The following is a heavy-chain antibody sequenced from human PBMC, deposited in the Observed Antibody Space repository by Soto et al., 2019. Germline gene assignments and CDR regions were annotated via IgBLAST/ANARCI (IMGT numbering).Heavy chain of an antibody. CDR2: ISWNSGSI. V-gene: IGHV3-9*01. D-gene: IGHD2-15*01. J-gene: IGHJ4*02. CDR1: GFTFDDYA. Sequence: GGSLRLSCAASGFTFDDYAMHWVRQAPGKGLEWVSGISWNSGSIGYADSVKGRFTISRDNAKNSLYLQMNSLRAEDTALYYCAKDIAGGGISVDYWGQGTLVTVSS. CDR3: AKDIAGGGISVDY.